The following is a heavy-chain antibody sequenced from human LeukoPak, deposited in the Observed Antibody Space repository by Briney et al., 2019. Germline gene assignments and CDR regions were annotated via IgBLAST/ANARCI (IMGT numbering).Heavy chain of an antibody. V-gene: IGHV3-48*03. CDR1: GFTFSSYE. Sequence: GGSLILSCAASGFTFSSYEMNWVRQAPGKGLEWVSYISSSGSTIYYADSVKGRFTVSRDNAKASLDLQMNSLRAEDTAVYYCARSGYFDPRGQGTLVTVSS. CDR3: ARSGYFDP. J-gene: IGHJ5*02. CDR2: ISSSGSTI. D-gene: IGHD3-9*01.